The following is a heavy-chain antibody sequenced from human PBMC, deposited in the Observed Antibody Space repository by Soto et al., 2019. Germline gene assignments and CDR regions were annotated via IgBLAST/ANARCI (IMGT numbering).Heavy chain of an antibody. CDR3: AKDQLGSSWPTGFEY. D-gene: IGHD6-13*01. Sequence: QVQLVESGGGVVQPGRSLRLSCAASGFTFNRYGMHWVRQAPGKGLEWVAAILYDGSKKYYADSVKGRFTISRDNSKNTLYLQMDSLRPEDTALYYCAKDQLGSSWPTGFEYWGQGTLVIVSS. J-gene: IGHJ4*02. CDR2: ILYDGSKK. CDR1: GFTFNRYG. V-gene: IGHV3-30*18.